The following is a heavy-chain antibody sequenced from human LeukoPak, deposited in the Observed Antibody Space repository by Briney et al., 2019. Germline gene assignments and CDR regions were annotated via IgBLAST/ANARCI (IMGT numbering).Heavy chain of an antibody. D-gene: IGHD1-26*01. CDR2: IRNDGSNK. CDR3: AKSVPSKWELLIFSAFDI. Sequence: PGGSLRLSCAASGFTFSSYGMHWVRQAPGKGLEWVAYIRNDGSNKYYADSVKGRFTISRDNSKNTLSLQMNSLRAEDTAVYYCAKSVPSKWELLIFSAFDIWGQGTMVTVSS. J-gene: IGHJ3*02. CDR1: GFTFSSYG. V-gene: IGHV3-30*02.